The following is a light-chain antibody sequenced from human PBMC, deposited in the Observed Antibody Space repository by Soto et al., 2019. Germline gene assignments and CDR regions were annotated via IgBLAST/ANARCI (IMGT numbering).Light chain of an antibody. Sequence: EIVLTQSPGTLSLSPGERATLSCRASQSVRCSHLGWYQQKPGQAPRLLIYSASSRATGVPDRFSGSGSGTDFTLTISRLEPEDFALYYCHHFDTAGTFGQGTTLEI. CDR1: QSVRCSH. V-gene: IGKV3-20*01. CDR2: SAS. CDR3: HHFDTAGT. J-gene: IGKJ2*01.